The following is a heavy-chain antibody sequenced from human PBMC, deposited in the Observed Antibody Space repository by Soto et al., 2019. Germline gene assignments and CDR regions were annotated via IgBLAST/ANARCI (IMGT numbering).Heavy chain of an antibody. V-gene: IGHV4-59*01. D-gene: IGHD3-22*01. Sequence: SETLSLTCTVSAGSITTSYWSWIRQPLGKALEWIGYISYRGSTNYNPSLKSRLTISIDTSKSQISLKLTSMTTADTAVYYCANSCIVGREVNTWFDPWGQGTLVTVSS. CDR1: AGSITTSY. J-gene: IGHJ5*02. CDR2: ISYRGST. CDR3: ANSCIVGREVNTWFDP.